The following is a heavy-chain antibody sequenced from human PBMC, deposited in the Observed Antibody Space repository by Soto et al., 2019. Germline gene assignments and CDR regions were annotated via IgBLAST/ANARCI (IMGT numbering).Heavy chain of an antibody. Sequence: QVHLQESGPGLVKPSQTLSLTCTVSGGSISSGGYYWSWIRQHPGKGLEWIGYIYYSGNTYYNPSLRSRITISVDTSKNQFSLKLSSVTAADTAVYYCARVRTYSSSWDSFDFDYWGQGTLVTVSP. CDR2: IYYSGNT. CDR1: GGSISSGGYY. CDR3: ARVRTYSSSWDSFDFDY. V-gene: IGHV4-31*03. J-gene: IGHJ4*02. D-gene: IGHD6-13*01.